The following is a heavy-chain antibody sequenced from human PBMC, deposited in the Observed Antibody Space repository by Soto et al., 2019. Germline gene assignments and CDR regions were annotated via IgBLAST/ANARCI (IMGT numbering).Heavy chain of an antibody. CDR1: GFTFSRYA. CDR3: APSDG. D-gene: IGHD3-3*01. V-gene: IGHV3-23*01. CDR2: ISDSGAAT. Sequence: VQLLESGGGLVQPGGSLRLSCAASGFTFSRYAMGWVRQAPGKGLEWVSGISDSGAATYYADSVKGRFTISRDNSKNTLYLQMNSLRAEHAAVYYCAPSDGGGQGTLVTVSS. J-gene: IGHJ1*01.